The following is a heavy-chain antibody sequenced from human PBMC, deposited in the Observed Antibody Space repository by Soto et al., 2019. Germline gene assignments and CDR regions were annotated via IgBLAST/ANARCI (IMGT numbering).Heavy chain of an antibody. CDR1: GNKCATYW. CDR2: IYAGKSKT. V-gene: IGHV5-51*01. Sequence: PXESQRVCWECSGNKCATYWIALVLQMPGRGLEWMGIIYAGKSKTIYSPSFQGLVTISADTSLNTAYLQWDSLRASDTAIYYCARGSTGSAGRFDPWGQGTVVTVSS. J-gene: IGHJ5*02. D-gene: IGHD2-8*02. CDR3: ARGSTGSAGRFDP.